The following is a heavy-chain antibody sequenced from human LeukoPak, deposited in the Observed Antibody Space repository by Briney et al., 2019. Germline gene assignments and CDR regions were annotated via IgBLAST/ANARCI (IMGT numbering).Heavy chain of an antibody. D-gene: IGHD5-12*01. CDR3: AREGSGYLYYFDY. CDR1: GYTFTGYY. V-gene: IGHV1-2*02. J-gene: IGHJ4*02. CDR2: INPNSGGT. Sequence: ASVKVSCKASGYTFTGYYMHWVRQAPGQGLEWMGWINPNSGGTNYAQKFQGRVTMTRGTSISTAYMELSRLRSDDTAVYYCAREGSGYLYYFDYWGQGTLVTVSS.